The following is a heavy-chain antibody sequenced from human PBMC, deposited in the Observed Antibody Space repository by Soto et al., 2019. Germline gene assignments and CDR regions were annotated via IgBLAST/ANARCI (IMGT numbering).Heavy chain of an antibody. V-gene: IGHV1-18*01. CDR1: GYTFTNFG. CDR3: ARGVTPIDY. CDR2: ISAYNGNT. Sequence: QVQLVQSGAEVKKPGASVKVSCTASGYTFTNFGISWVRQDPGQGLEWMGWISAYNGNTNSAQKFQDIVTMTTDPSTSTAYMELRSLRSDDTAIYYCARGVTPIDYWGQGTLVTVSS. D-gene: IGHD2-21*02. J-gene: IGHJ4*02.